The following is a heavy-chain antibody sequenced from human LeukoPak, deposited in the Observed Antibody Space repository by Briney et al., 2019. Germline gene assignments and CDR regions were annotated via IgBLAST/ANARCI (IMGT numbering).Heavy chain of an antibody. Sequence: GESLKISCKGSGYSFISNWIGWVRQTPGKGLEWMGIIYPGDSDTRNSTSFQGQATISADKSIRTAYLQWSSLRASDTAMYYCAKFHYYYGSGIFDAFDIWGQGTMVTVSS. CDR1: GYSFISNW. J-gene: IGHJ3*02. CDR2: IYPGDSDT. D-gene: IGHD3-10*01. CDR3: AKFHYYYGSGIFDAFDI. V-gene: IGHV5-51*01.